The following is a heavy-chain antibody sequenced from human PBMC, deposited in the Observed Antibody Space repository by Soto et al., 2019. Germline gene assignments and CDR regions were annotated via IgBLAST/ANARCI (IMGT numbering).Heavy chain of an antibody. CDR1: GGSISSISYY. D-gene: IGHD3-10*01. CDR3: ARPLYYYGSGSYPWFDP. Sequence: SETLSLTSTVCGGSISSISYYCVWMRQPPGKGLEWIAPIYYSGSTYYNPSLKSRVTISVDTSKNQFSLKLSSVTAADTAVYYCARPLYYYGSGSYPWFDPWGQGTLVTVS. J-gene: IGHJ5*02. V-gene: IGHV4-39*01. CDR2: IYYSGST.